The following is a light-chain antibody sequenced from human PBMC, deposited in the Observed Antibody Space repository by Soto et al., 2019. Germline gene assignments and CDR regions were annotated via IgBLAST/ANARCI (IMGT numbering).Light chain of an antibody. J-gene: IGKJ1*01. V-gene: IGKV1-5*03. Sequence: DILVTQSPSTLSASVGDRVTITCRASQNVRASLAWYQQKPGKEPKVLIYKSSVLQSGVPSRFSGSGSGTEFTLTISSLQPDDFATYFCHQYYDYPWTFGQHTKVEMK. CDR3: HQYYDYPWT. CDR2: KSS. CDR1: QNVRAS.